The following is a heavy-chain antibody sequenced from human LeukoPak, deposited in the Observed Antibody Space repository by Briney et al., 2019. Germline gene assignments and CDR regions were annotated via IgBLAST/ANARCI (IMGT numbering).Heavy chain of an antibody. Sequence: SVKVSCKASGGTFSSYTISWVRQAPGQGLEWMGGIIPIFGTANYAQKFQGRVTITADESTSTAYMELSSLRSEDTAVYYCARDGGGDSSGFYDYWGQGTLVTVSS. CDR1: GGTFSSYT. D-gene: IGHD3-22*01. V-gene: IGHV1-69*01. J-gene: IGHJ4*02. CDR2: IIPIFGTA. CDR3: ARDGGGDSSGFYDY.